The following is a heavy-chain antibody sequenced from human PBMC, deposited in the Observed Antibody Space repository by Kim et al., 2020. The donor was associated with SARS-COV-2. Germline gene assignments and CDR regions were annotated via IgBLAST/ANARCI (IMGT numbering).Heavy chain of an antibody. CDR1: GFTFSDYY. D-gene: IGHD3-3*01. CDR3: ARGQLRFLEWLFLVY. V-gene: IGHV3-11*01. Sequence: GGSLRLSCAASGFTFSDYYMSWIRQAPGKGLEWVSYISSSGSTIYYADSVKGRFTISRDNAKNSLYLQMNSLRAEDTAVYYCARGQLRFLEWLFLVYWGQGTLVTVSS. CDR2: ISSSGSTI. J-gene: IGHJ4*02.